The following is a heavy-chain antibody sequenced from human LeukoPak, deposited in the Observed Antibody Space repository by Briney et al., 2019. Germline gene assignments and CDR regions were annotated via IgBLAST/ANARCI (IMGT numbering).Heavy chain of an antibody. D-gene: IGHD4-17*01. J-gene: IGHJ4*02. V-gene: IGHV3-48*03. Sequence: GGSLRLSCAASGFTFSSYEMNWVRQAPGKGLEWVSYISSSGSTIYYADSVKGRFTISRDNAKNSLYLQMNSLRAEDTAVYYCARAWVYGDYFDHWGQGTLVTVSS. CDR1: GFTFSSYE. CDR3: ARAWVYGDYFDH. CDR2: ISSSGSTI.